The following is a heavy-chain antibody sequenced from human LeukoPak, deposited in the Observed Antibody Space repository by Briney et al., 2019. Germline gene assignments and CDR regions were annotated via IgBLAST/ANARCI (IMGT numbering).Heavy chain of an antibody. V-gene: IGHV4-39*01. D-gene: IGHD6-6*01. J-gene: IGHJ4*02. Sequence: SETQSLTCTVSGGSISSSSYYWGWIRQPPGKGLEWIGSIYYSGSTYYNPSLKSRVTISVDTSKNQFSLKLSSVTAADTAVYYCAGIAAYYYFDYWGQGTLVTVSS. CDR3: AGIAAYYYFDY. CDR2: IYYSGST. CDR1: GGSISSSSYY.